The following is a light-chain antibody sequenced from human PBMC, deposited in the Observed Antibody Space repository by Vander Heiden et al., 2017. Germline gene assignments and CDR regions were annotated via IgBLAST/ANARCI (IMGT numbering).Light chain of an antibody. CDR3: SSYTSSSTYVV. V-gene: IGLV2-14*01. Sequence: QSALPPPAPVSGSPGPSIPIPCPGTHHYVGGYNYVSWYQQHPGKAPKLMIYEVSNRPSGVSNRFSGSKSGNTASLTISGLQAEDEADYYCSSYTSSSTYVVFGGGTKLTVL. CDR2: EVS. CDR1: HHYVGGYNY. J-gene: IGLJ2*01.